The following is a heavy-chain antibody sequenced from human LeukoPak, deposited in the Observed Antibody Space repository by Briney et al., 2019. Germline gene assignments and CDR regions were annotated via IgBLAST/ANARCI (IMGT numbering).Heavy chain of an antibody. V-gene: IGHV4-4*07. CDR3: ARARDSSGYDYYYYYMDV. D-gene: IGHD3-22*01. CDR2: IYTSGST. CDR1: GGSISSYY. Sequence: SETLSLTCTVSGGSISSYYWSWIRQPAGKGLEWIGRIYTSGSTNYNPSLRSRVTMSVDTSKNQFSLKLSSVTAADTAVYYCARARDSSGYDYYYYYMDVWGKGTTVTVSS. J-gene: IGHJ6*03.